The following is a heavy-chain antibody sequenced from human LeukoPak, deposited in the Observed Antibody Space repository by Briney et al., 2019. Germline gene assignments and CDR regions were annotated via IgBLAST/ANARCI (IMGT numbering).Heavy chain of an antibody. Sequence: SETLSLTCTVSGGSISSSSYYWGWIRQPPGKGLEWIGSIYYSGSTYYNPSLKSRVTISVDTSKNQFSLKLSSVTAADTAVYYCARRAPNYDYVWGSYRPRYYFDYWGQGTLVTVSS. J-gene: IGHJ4*02. V-gene: IGHV4-39*07. D-gene: IGHD3-16*02. CDR3: ARRAPNYDYVWGSYRPRYYFDY. CDR1: GGSISSSSYY. CDR2: IYYSGST.